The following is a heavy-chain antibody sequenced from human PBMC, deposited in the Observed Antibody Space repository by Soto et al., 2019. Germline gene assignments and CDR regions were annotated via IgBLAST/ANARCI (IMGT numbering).Heavy chain of an antibody. CDR1: GFTFSSYA. V-gene: IGHV3-23*01. CDR2: ISGSGGST. J-gene: IGHJ4*02. Sequence: EVQLLESGGGLVQPGGSLRLSCAASGFTFSSYAMSWVRQAPGKGLEWVSAISGSGGSTYYAESVKGRFTISRNNSKNTLYVQMIGLRAEETAVYYGARRSRGWYFDYWGQVTLVTVSS. D-gene: IGHD6-19*01. CDR3: ARRSRGWYFDY.